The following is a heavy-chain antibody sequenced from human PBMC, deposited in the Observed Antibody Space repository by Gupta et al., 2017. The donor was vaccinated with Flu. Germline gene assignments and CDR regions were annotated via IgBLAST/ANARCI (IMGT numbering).Heavy chain of an antibody. D-gene: IGHD6-13*01. J-gene: IGHJ3*01. CDR2: ISSSATTI. Sequence: WVRQAPGKGLEWVSYISSSATTIYYADSAKGRFTISRDNAKNSLYLQMNSLRPEDTAVYYCARDSSPEGFDFWGQGTMVTVSS. V-gene: IGHV3-48*03. CDR3: ARDSSPEGFDF.